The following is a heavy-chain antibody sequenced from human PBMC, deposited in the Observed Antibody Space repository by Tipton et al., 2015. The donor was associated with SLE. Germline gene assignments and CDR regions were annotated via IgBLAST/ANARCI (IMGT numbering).Heavy chain of an antibody. D-gene: IGHD1-14*01. V-gene: IGHV4-4*02. CDR3: ARSPGTARAEYFHH. J-gene: IGHJ1*01. CDR2: INHSGST. CDR1: GGSISSNNW. Sequence: TLSLTCAVSGGSISSNNWWSWIRQPPGKGLEWIGEINHSGSTNYNPSLKSRVTISVDTSKNQFSLRLSSVTTADTAVYYCARSPGTARAEYFHHWGQGTLVTVSS.